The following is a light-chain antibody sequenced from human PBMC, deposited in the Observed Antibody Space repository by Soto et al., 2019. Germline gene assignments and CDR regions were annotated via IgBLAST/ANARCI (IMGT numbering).Light chain of an antibody. J-gene: IGLJ2*01. CDR1: SSDVGFYNH. Sequence: QSALTQPASVSGSPGQSITISCSGTSSDVGFYNHVSWYQQHPGEAPKLLIYEVTIRPSGVSNRFSGSKTGNTASLTVSGLQAEDEGDYYCSSYTSSSSLAIFGGGTKLTVL. CDR3: SSYTSSSSLAI. V-gene: IGLV2-14*01. CDR2: EVT.